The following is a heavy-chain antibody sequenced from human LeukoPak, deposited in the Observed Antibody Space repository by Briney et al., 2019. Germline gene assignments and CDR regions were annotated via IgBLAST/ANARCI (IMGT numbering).Heavy chain of an antibody. Sequence: GGSLRLSCAASGFTFSIYDMNWVRQAPGKGLEWVSSISSCGSYIYYADSLKGRFAISRDNAKNSLYLQMNNLSAEDTAVYYCAREDASSLDYWGQGILVTVSS. J-gene: IGHJ4*02. CDR2: ISSCGSYI. CDR1: GFTFSIYD. CDR3: AREDASSLDY. V-gene: IGHV3-21*06. D-gene: IGHD6-13*01.